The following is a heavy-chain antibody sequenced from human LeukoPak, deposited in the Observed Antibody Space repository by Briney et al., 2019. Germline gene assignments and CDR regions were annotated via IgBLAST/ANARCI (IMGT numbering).Heavy chain of an antibody. V-gene: IGHV4-34*01. Sequence: KPSETLSLTCAVYGGSFNDYYWNWIRQPPGKGLEWIGEINLRGSTTYNPSLKSRVTISLDESKNQFSLKLSSVTAADTAVYYCVRDFMYNTACTGCWGQGTLVTVSS. D-gene: IGHD5-18*01. CDR3: VRDFMYNTACTGC. J-gene: IGHJ4*02. CDR2: INLRGST. CDR1: GGSFNDYY.